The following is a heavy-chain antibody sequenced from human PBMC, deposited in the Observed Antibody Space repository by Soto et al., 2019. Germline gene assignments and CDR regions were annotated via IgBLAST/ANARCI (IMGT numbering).Heavy chain of an antibody. CDR2: MNPNSGNK. D-gene: IGHD6-6*01. V-gene: IGHV1-8*02. CDR1: GYTFTSYD. CDR3: ARGGPIGRAPYSSSSAEYFQH. J-gene: IGHJ1*01. Sequence: ASVKVSCKASGYTFTSYDINWVRQATGQGLEWMGWMNPNSGNKGYAQKFQGGVTMTWNTSISTAYMELSSLRSEDTAVYYCARGGPIGRAPYSSSSAEYFQHWGQGTLVTVSS.